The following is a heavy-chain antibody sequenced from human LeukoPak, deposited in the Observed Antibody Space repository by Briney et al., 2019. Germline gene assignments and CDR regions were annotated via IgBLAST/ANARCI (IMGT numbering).Heavy chain of an antibody. Sequence: PGGSLRLSCAASGFTFSSYWMSWVRQAPGKGLEWVANIKQDGSEKYYVDSVKGRFTTSRDNAKNSLYLQMNSLKTEDTAVYYCTRDREVGRYYYYYYYMDVWGKGTTVTVSS. D-gene: IGHD2-2*01. J-gene: IGHJ6*03. CDR3: TRDREVGRYYYYYYYMDV. V-gene: IGHV3-7*03. CDR2: IKQDGSEK. CDR1: GFTFSSYW.